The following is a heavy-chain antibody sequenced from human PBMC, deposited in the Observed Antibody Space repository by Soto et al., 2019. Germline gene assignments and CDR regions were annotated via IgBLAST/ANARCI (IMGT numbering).Heavy chain of an antibody. CDR1: GFTFSSYW. V-gene: IGHV3-7*01. Sequence: GGSLRLSCAASGFTFSSYWMSWVRQAPGKGLEWVANIKQDGSEKYYVDSVKGRFTISRDNGKNSLYLQMNSLRAEDTAVYYCARDRLYDFWSGYAFDIWGQGTMVTVSS. CDR3: ARDRLYDFWSGYAFDI. J-gene: IGHJ3*02. D-gene: IGHD3-3*01. CDR2: IKQDGSEK.